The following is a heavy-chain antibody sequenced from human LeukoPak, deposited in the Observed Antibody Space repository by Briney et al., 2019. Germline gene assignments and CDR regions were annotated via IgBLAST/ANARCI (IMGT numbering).Heavy chain of an antibody. CDR1: GFTFSSYS. Sequence: GGSLRLPCAASGFTFSSYSMNWVRQAPGKGLEWVSSISSSSSSMYYADSVKGRFTISRDNAKNSLYLQMNSLRAEDTAVYYCARGQLLWFGEFSSMDYWGQGTLVTVSS. D-gene: IGHD3-10*01. J-gene: IGHJ4*02. CDR2: ISSSSSSM. V-gene: IGHV3-21*01. CDR3: ARGQLLWFGEFSSMDY.